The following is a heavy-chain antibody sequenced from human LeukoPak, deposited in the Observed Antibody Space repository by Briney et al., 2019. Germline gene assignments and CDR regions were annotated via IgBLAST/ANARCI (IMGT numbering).Heavy chain of an antibody. CDR2: INHSGSI. D-gene: IGHD2-15*01. V-gene: IGHV4-34*01. CDR3: ARFPCSGDSCYSGIRAFDI. Sequence: SETLSLTCAIYGWSFGGYYWNWIRQSPGKGLEWIGEINHSGSINYNPSLKSRVTILVDTSKNQFSLKLSSMTAADTAVYYCARFPCSGDSCYSGIRAFDIWGQGTMVTVSS. CDR1: GWSFGGYY. J-gene: IGHJ3*02.